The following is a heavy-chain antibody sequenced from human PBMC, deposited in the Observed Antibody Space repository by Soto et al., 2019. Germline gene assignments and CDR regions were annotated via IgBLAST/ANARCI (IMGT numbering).Heavy chain of an antibody. CDR3: ARQEYQFDSYSFGY. J-gene: IGHJ4*02. CDR1: GYSFTTYW. Sequence: ASLKISCKACGYSFTTYWIGWVRQMPGKGLEWMGIIYPGDSDTRFSPSFQGQVTISVDKSIHTAYLQWSSLKASDSAMYYCARQEYQFDSYSFGYRGQGTLVTASS. D-gene: IGHD3-10*01. CDR2: IYPGDSDT. V-gene: IGHV5-51*01.